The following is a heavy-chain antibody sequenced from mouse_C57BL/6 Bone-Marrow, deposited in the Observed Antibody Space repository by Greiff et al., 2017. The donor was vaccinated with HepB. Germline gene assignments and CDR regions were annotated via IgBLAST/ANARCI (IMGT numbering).Heavy chain of an antibody. D-gene: IGHD1-1*01. CDR1: GYSITSGYY. CDR2: ISYDGSN. V-gene: IGHV3-6*01. Sequence: VQLKESGPGLVKPSQSLSLTCSVTGYSITSGYYWNWIRQFPGNKLEWMGYISYDGSNNYNPSLKNRISITRDTSKNQFFLKLNSVTTEDTATYYCARDQKRDYYGSSYNYWGQGTTLTVSS. J-gene: IGHJ2*01. CDR3: ARDQKRDYYGSSYNY.